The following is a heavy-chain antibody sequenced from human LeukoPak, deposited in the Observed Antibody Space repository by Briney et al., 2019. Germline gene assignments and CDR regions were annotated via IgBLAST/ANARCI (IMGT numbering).Heavy chain of an antibody. Sequence: LSLTCAVYGESFSGYYWSWVRQAPGKGLEWVSYISSSGSTIYYADSVKGRFTISRDNAKNSLYLQMNSLRAEDTAVYYCARVSNQLAYCGGDCYSDAFDIWGQGTMVTVSS. CDR1: GESFSGYY. V-gene: IGHV3-11*04. CDR2: ISSSGSTI. D-gene: IGHD2-21*02. J-gene: IGHJ3*02. CDR3: ARVSNQLAYCGGDCYSDAFDI.